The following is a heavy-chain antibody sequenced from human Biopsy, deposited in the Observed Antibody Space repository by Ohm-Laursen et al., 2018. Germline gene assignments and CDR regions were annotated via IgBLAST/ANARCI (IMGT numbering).Heavy chain of an antibody. D-gene: IGHD6-19*01. CDR3: ASGGQWPRSHLNWFDP. Sequence: GASVKVSCKAPGGTFSNYGVNWVRQAPGQGLEWLGGNIPILGTGNYAQKFQDRVTVAADTPTSTATMELRSLRSDDTAVYYCASGGQWPRSHLNWFDPWGQGTLVTVSS. CDR1: GGTFSNYG. CDR2: NIPILGTG. V-gene: IGHV1-69*06. J-gene: IGHJ5*02.